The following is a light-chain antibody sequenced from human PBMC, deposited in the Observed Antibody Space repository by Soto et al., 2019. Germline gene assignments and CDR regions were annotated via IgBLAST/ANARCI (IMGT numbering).Light chain of an antibody. V-gene: IGKV3-11*01. J-gene: IGKJ4*01. Sequence: ELVLTQSPAPLSSSPGERATLSCRASQSVGNNLAWYQQKPGQAPGLLIYEASTRATGIPARFSGSGSGTDFTLAISSLEPEDLAVYYCQQHANWPLTFGGGTKVEIK. CDR2: EAS. CDR1: QSVGNN. CDR3: QQHANWPLT.